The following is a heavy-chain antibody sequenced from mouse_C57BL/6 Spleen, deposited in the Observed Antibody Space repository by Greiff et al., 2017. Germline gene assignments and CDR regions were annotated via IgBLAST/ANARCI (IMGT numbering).Heavy chain of an antibody. CDR2: INPNRGGT. V-gene: IGHV1-72*01. D-gene: IGHD1-1*01. Sequence: QVQLQQPGAELVKPGASVKLSCKASGYTFTSYWMHWVKQRPGRGLEWIGRINPNRGGTKYNEKFKSKATLTVDKPSSTAYMQLSSLTSEDSAVYYCARGFIATVVGYYAMDYWGQGTSDTVSS. CDR3: ARGFIATVVGYYAMDY. CDR1: GYTFTSYW. J-gene: IGHJ4*01.